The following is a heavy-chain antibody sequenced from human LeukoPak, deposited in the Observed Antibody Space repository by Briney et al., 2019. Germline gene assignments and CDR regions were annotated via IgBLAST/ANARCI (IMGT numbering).Heavy chain of an antibody. D-gene: IGHD2-15*01. CDR3: AKDRRIMSPHYGMDV. V-gene: IGHV3-30*18. Sequence: GGSLRLSCEASGFTFISYGVHWVRQAPGKGLEWVAVISYDGRYQYQADSVKGRFTLARDNSENTVYLQMNSLSTEDTAVYYCAKDRRIMSPHYGMDVWGQGTTVTVSS. CDR2: ISYDGRYQ. CDR1: GFTFISYG. J-gene: IGHJ6*02.